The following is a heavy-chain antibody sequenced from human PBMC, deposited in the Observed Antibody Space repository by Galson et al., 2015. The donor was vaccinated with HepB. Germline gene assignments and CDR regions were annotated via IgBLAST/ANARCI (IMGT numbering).Heavy chain of an antibody. D-gene: IGHD3-16*01. J-gene: IGHJ5*02. CDR1: GYDFTNYW. V-gene: IGHV5-51*01. CDR3: ARGNWLDP. Sequence: QSGAEVKKPGESLKISCKGSGYDFTNYWIAWVRQMPGKGLEWMGMIFPGDSETRYSPSFQGQVTISVDTSISTAYLQWSSLKASDSAMYFCARGNWLDPWGQGTRVTVSS. CDR2: IFPGDSET.